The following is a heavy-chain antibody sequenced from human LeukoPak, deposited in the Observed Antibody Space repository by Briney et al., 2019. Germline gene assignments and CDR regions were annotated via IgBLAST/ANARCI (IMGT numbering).Heavy chain of an antibody. V-gene: IGHV3-30*18. Sequence: LRLSCSSSGFTFSSYGMHWVRQSPGNWLEWVAVISYDGSNKYYADSVKGRFTISRDNSKNTLYLQMTSLRAEDTAVYYCAKGKSSWYFNDYWGQGTLVTVSS. CDR1: GFTFSSYG. CDR2: ISYDGSNK. J-gene: IGHJ4*02. CDR3: AKGKSSWYFNDY. D-gene: IGHD6-13*01.